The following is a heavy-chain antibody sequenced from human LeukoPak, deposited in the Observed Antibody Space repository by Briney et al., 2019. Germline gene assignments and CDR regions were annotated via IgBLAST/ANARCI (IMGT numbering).Heavy chain of an antibody. CDR1: GFTVSNNY. Sequence: GGSLRLSCAASGFTVSNNYMSWVRQALGKGLEWVSVVYSGGGTYYADSVEGRFTISRDISKNALYLQMNSVRPEDTAVYYCVRGLVGYDWGQGTRVTVSS. V-gene: IGHV3-53*01. CDR3: VRGLVGYD. CDR2: VYSGGGT. D-gene: IGHD2-8*02. J-gene: IGHJ4*02.